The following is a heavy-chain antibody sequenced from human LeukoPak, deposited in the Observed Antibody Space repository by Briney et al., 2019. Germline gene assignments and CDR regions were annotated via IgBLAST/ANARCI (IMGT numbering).Heavy chain of an antibody. D-gene: IGHD6-19*01. J-gene: IGHJ4*02. CDR2: ISYDGSNK. V-gene: IGHV3-30*04. Sequence: GGSLRLSCSASGFTFSNYAMHWVRQAPGKGLEWVALISYDGSNKNYADSVKGRFTISRDNSKNTLYLQMNSLRAEDTAVYYCARLKAVAGMNLPLDYWGQGTLVTVSS. CDR1: GFTFSNYA. CDR3: ARLKAVAGMNLPLDY.